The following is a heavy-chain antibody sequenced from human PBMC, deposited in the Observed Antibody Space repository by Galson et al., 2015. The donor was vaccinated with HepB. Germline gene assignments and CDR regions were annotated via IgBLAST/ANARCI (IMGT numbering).Heavy chain of an antibody. V-gene: IGHV1-2*06. CDR1: GFTFTDYY. D-gene: IGHD4-23*01. Sequence: SVKVSCKAFGFTFTDYYIHWVRQAPGQGLEWMGRINPNSRGTNFAQKFQGRVTLTRDMSTRTVYMDLRRLRSDDTAVYWCARGSSDYGGAYDYWGQGTLVTVSS. J-gene: IGHJ4*02. CDR3: ARGSSDYGGAYDY. CDR2: INPNSRGT.